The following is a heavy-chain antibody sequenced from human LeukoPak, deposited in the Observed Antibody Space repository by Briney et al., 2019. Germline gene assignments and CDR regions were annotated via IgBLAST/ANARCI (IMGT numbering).Heavy chain of an antibody. CDR1: GFTVSSNY. D-gene: IGHD1-26*01. J-gene: IGHJ4*02. Sequence: GGSLRLSCAASGFTVSSNYMSWVRQAPGKGLEWVSVIYSGGSTYYADSVKGRFTISRDNSKNTLYLQMNSLRAEDTAVYYCARYEVGATFDYWGQGTLATVSS. CDR3: ARYEVGATFDY. V-gene: IGHV3-66*02. CDR2: IYSGGST.